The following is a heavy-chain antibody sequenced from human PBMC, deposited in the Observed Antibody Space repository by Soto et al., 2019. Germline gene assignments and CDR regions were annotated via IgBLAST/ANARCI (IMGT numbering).Heavy chain of an antibody. V-gene: IGHV4-39*02. Sequence: QLQLQESGPGLVKPSETLSLTCAVSGGSIRSTSFCWGWIRQPPGKGPEWIGSLYTDGNTYYNPSLRSRVTMSADTSKNHFSLRLTSVTAADTAVYYCVHEPPGSRRDHYYMDVWGRGTTVTVSS. CDR3: VHEPPGSRRDHYYMDV. D-gene: IGHD3-10*01. CDR1: GGSIRSTSFC. CDR2: LYTDGNT. J-gene: IGHJ6*03.